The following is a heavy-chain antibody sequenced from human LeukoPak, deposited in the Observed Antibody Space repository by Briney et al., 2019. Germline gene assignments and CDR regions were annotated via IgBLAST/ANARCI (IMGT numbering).Heavy chain of an antibody. CDR1: GYSISSGYY. CDR3: ARVGDYGAAFDI. Sequence: SETLSLTCTVSGYSISSGYYWGWVRQPPGKGLEWIGYIYYSGSTNYNPSLKSRVTISVDTSKNQFSLKLSSVTAADTAVYYCARVGDYGAAFDIWGQGTMVTVSS. V-gene: IGHV4-61*01. J-gene: IGHJ3*02. D-gene: IGHD4-17*01. CDR2: IYYSGST.